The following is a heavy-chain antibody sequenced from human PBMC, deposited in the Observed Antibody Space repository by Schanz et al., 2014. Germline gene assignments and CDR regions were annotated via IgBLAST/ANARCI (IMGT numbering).Heavy chain of an antibody. CDR2: INPNRGGT. V-gene: IGHV1-2*02. Sequence: QVQLLQSGAEVKKPGASVKVSCKASGYTFTGYYMHWVRQAPGQGLEWMGRINPNRGGTNYAQKVQGRVSMTRDTSISTAYMALSSLRSDDTAVYYCARELRLEYDVDYWGQGTQVTVSS. J-gene: IGHJ4*02. D-gene: IGHD4-17*01. CDR3: ARELRLEYDVDY. CDR1: GYTFTGYY.